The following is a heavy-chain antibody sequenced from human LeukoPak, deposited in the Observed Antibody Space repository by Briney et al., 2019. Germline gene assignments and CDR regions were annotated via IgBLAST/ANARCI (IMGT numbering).Heavy chain of an antibody. CDR1: GFTFSDYY. D-gene: IGHD3-22*01. CDR3: ARPSGYYYVNAFDI. J-gene: IGHJ3*02. CDR2: ISSSGSTI. V-gene: IGHV3-11*01. Sequence: GGSLRLSCAASGFTFSDYYMSWIRQAPGKGLEWVSYISSSGSTIYYADSVKGRFTISRDNAKNSLYLQMNSLRAEDTAVYYCARPSGYYYVNAFDIWGQGTMVTVSS.